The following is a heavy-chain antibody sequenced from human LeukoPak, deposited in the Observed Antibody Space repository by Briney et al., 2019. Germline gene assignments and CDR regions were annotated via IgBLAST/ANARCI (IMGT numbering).Heavy chain of an antibody. J-gene: IGHJ3*02. V-gene: IGHV1-69*13. D-gene: IGHD3-10*01. CDR1: GGTFSSYA. CDR2: IIPIFGTA. Sequence: SVKVSCKASGGTFSSYAISWVRQAPGQGLEWMGGIIPIFGTANYAQKFQGRVTITADESTSTAYKELSSLRSEDTAVYDCARRSGSSLMGAFDTWGQGTMVTVSS. CDR3: ARRSGSSLMGAFDT.